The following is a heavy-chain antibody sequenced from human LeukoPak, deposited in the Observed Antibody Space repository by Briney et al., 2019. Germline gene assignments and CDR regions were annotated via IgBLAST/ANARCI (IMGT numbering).Heavy chain of an antibody. CDR1: GGSISSSY. CDR3: AGGQQLVWYYYGMDV. CDR2: IYTSGSS. J-gene: IGHJ6*02. V-gene: IGHV4-4*07. D-gene: IGHD6-13*01. Sequence: PSETLSLTCTVSGGSISSSYWSWIRQPAGKGLEWIGRIYTSGSSNYNPSLKSRVTMSVDTSKNQFSLKLSSVTAADTAVYYCAGGQQLVWYYYGMDVWGQGTTVTVSS.